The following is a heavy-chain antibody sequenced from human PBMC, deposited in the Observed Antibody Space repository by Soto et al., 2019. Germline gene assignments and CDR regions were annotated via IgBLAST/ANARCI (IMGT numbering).Heavy chain of an antibody. CDR3: AHRPGGSSSYYFDY. J-gene: IGHJ4*02. V-gene: IGHV2-5*02. CDR2: IYWDDDK. Sequence: QITLKESGPTLVKPTQTLTLTCTFSGFSLSTSGVSVGWIRQPPGKALEWLALIYWDDDKRYSPSLKSRLTITKHTSKNQVVLTMTNMDPVDTATYYCAHRPGGSSSYYFDYWGQGTLVTVSS. D-gene: IGHD6-6*01. CDR1: GFSLSTSGVS.